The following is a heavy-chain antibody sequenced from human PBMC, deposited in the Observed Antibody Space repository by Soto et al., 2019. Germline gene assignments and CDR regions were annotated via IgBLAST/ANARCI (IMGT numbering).Heavy chain of an antibody. CDR3: ARDTESNRYND. Sequence: QVQVLQSGPAVKRPGASVKVSCKASGYTFSTSGISWVRQAPGQGLEWGGWIRPDNGNTKSAQRLQGRVTLTTDTSASTAYMELRSLTSDDTAMYYCARDTESNRYNDWGQGTLVTVSS. D-gene: IGHD1-20*01. CDR2: IRPDNGNT. V-gene: IGHV1-18*01. CDR1: GYTFSTSG. J-gene: IGHJ1*01.